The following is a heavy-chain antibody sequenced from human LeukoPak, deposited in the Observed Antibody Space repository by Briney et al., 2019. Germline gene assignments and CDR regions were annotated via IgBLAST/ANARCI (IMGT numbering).Heavy chain of an antibody. CDR2: ISSSGSTI. Sequence: GGSQRLSCAASGFTFRSYEMNWVRQAPGKGLEWVADISSSGSTIKYADSVKGRFTISRDNAKNSLYLQMNSLRAEDTAVYYCARLARSLDLWGQGTLVTVSS. J-gene: IGHJ4*02. CDR1: GFTFRSYE. V-gene: IGHV3-48*03. D-gene: IGHD3/OR15-3a*01. CDR3: ARLARSLDL.